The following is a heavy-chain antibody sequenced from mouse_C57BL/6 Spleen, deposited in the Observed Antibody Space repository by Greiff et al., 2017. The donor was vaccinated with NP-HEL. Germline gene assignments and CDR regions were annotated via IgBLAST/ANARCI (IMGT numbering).Heavy chain of an antibody. Sequence: EVQLQESGGGLVKPGGSLKLSCAASGFTFSSYAMSWVRQTPEKRLEWVATISDGGSYTYYPDNVKGRFTISRDNAKNNLYLQMSHLKSEDTAMYYCARDRGDRDYFDYWGQGTTLTVSS. CDR2: ISDGGSYT. D-gene: IGHD3-3*01. CDR1: GFTFSSYA. CDR3: ARDRGDRDYFDY. V-gene: IGHV5-4*01. J-gene: IGHJ2*01.